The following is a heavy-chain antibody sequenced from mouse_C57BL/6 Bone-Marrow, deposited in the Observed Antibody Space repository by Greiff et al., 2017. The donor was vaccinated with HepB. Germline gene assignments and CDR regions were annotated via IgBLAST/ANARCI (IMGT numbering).Heavy chain of an antibody. V-gene: IGHV1-26*01. Sequence: EVQLQQSGPELVKPGASVKISCKASGYTFTDYYMNWVKQSHGKSLEWIGDINPNNGGTSYNQKFKGKATLTVDKSSSTAYMELRSLTSEDSAVYYCARRESGYYYAMDYWGQGTSVTVSS. CDR3: ARRESGYYYAMDY. D-gene: IGHD2-2*01. CDR2: INPNNGGT. J-gene: IGHJ4*01. CDR1: GYTFTDYY.